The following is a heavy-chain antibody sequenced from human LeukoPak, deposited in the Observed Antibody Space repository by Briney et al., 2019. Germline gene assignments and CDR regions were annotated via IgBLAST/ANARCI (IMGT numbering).Heavy chain of an antibody. CDR1: GGSISSYY. J-gene: IGHJ4*02. CDR2: IYYSGST. V-gene: IGHV4-59*01. Sequence: TSETLSLTCTVSGGSISSYYWSWIRQPPGKGLEWIGYIYYSGSTNYNPSLKSRVTISVDTSKNQFSLKLSSVTAADTAVYCCARVATPVDSYFDYWGQGTLVTVSS. D-gene: IGHD2-2*01. CDR3: ARVATPVDSYFDY.